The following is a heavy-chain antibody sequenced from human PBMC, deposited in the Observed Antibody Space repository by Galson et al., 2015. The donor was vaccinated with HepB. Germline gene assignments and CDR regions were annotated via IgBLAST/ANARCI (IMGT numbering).Heavy chain of an antibody. Sequence: SVKVSCKASGDNFTNYYIHWIRQAPGQGLEWMGIINPTGGSTKYAQKFQAIVTMTRDTSTSTVYMDVRGLKSEDTAIYYCARQGATYLNDAGGYHPSGRRPNWFDSWGQGTLVTVSS. J-gene: IGHJ5*01. CDR3: ARQGATYLNDAGGYHPSGRRPNWFDS. D-gene: IGHD3-22*01. CDR2: INPTGGST. CDR1: GDNFTNYY. V-gene: IGHV1-46*01.